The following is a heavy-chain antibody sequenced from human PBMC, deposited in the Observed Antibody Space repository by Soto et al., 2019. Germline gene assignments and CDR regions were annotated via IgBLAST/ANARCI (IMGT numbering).Heavy chain of an antibody. CDR1: GFTYSTYT. V-gene: IGHV3-30-3*01. D-gene: IGHD2-8*01. CDR2: ISYDGNNK. CDR3: ARDIMGTNYYYYGMDV. J-gene: IGHJ6*02. Sequence: GGSLRLSCAASGFTYSTYTMHWVRQAPGKGLEWVAVISYDGNNKFYADSVKGRFTISRDSTKQTLYLQMNSLRPDDTAMYYCARDIMGTNYYYYGMDVWGQGTTVTVSS.